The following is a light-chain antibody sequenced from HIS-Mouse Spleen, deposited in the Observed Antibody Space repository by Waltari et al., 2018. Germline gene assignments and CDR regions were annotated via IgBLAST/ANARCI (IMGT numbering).Light chain of an antibody. V-gene: IGLV7-46*01. CDR1: TGAVTSGHY. CDR2: DTS. CDR3: SSYAGSNNYV. J-gene: IGLJ1*01. Sequence: QAVVTQEPSLTVSPGGTVTLTCGSSTGAVTSGHYPYWFQQKPGQAPRTLIYDTSNKHSWTPARFSGSLLGGKAALTLSGAQPEDEADYYCSSYAGSNNYVFGTGTKVTVL.